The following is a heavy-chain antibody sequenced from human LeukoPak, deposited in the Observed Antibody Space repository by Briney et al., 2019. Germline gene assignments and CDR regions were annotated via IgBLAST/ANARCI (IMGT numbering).Heavy chain of an antibody. CDR2: ISNDGSTK. J-gene: IGHJ4*02. D-gene: IGHD6-13*01. CDR1: GFTFSNYG. CDR3: AKSGTRSSWSPRVKTYFDY. Sequence: PGGSLRLSCAASGFTFSNYGMNWVRQAPGKGLEWVALISNDGSTKQYADSVKGRFTISRGNSKYTLYLQMDSLRAEDTAVYYCAKSGTRSSWSPRVKTYFDYWGQGTLVTVSS. V-gene: IGHV3-30*18.